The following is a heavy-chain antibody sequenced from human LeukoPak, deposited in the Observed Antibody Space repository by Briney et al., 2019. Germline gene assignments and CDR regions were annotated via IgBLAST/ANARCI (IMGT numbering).Heavy chain of an antibody. J-gene: IGHJ4*02. CDR1: GFTFSSYG. CDR2: IRYDGSNK. D-gene: IGHD3-9*01. CDR3: AKDGSYYDILTGYFVFDY. Sequence: GGSLRLSCAASGFTFSSYGMHWVRQAQGKGLEWVAFIRYDGSNKYYADSVKGRFTISRDNSKNTLYLQMNSLRAEDTAVYYCAKDGSYYDILTGYFVFDYWGQGTLVTVSS. V-gene: IGHV3-30*02.